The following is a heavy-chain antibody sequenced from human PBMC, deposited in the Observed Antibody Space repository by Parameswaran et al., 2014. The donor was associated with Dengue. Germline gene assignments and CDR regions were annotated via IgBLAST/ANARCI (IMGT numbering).Heavy chain of an antibody. Sequence: VRQAPGKGLEWVSYISSSSSTIYYADSVKGRFTISRDNAKNSLYLQMNSLRAEDTAVYYCARVGGWVRGYRYYGMDVWGQGTTVTVSS. D-gene: IGHD3-10*01. J-gene: IGHJ6*02. CDR3: ARVGGWVRGYRYYGMDV. V-gene: IGHV3-48*04. CDR2: ISSSSSTI.